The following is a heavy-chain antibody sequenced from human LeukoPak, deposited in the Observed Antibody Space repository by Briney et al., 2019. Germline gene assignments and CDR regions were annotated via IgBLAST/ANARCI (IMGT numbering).Heavy chain of an antibody. J-gene: IGHJ3*02. CDR2: ISRSSSYI. CDR3: ARGLMVRGENDAFDI. Sequence: GGSLRLSCAASGFTFSSYSMNWVRQAPGQGLEWVSSISRSSSYIYYADSVKGRFTISRDNAKNSLYLQMNGLRAEDTAVYYCARGLMVRGENDAFDIWGQGTMVTVSS. CDR1: GFTFSSYS. V-gene: IGHV3-21*01. D-gene: IGHD3-10*01.